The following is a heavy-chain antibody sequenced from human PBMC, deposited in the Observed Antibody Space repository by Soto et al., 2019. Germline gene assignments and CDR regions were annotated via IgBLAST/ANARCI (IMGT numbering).Heavy chain of an antibody. Sequence: QVQLVQSGAEVKKPGASVKVSCKASGYTFTSYDINWVRQATRQGLEWMGWMNPNSGNTAYAQKFQGRVTMTSNTSTSTADMELSSLRSEDTTVYYCARERRDGYDNWCQGTLFSVSS. V-gene: IGHV1-8*01. J-gene: IGHJ4*02. D-gene: IGHD5-18*01. CDR3: ARERRDGYDN. CDR2: MNPNSGNT. CDR1: GYTFTSYD.